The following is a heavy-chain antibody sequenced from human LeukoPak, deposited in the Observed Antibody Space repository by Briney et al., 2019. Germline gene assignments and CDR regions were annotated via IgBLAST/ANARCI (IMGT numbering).Heavy chain of an antibody. J-gene: IGHJ4*02. D-gene: IGHD4-11*01. Sequence: SETLSLTCTVSGGSISSTRCYWGWIRQPPGKGLEWIGCIYYSGTTYNNPSLKSRVTISIDTSKNQFSLKLRSVTAADTALYYCARYWGYNSNRSLDSWGQGALVTVSS. CDR3: ARYWGYNSNRSLDS. CDR1: GGSISSTRCY. V-gene: IGHV4-39*01. CDR2: IYYSGTT.